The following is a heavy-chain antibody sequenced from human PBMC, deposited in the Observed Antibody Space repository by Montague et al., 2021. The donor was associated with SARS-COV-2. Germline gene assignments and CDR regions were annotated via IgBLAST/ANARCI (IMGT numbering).Heavy chain of an antibody. J-gene: IGHJ4*02. CDR2: INHSGST. CDR1: GGSFSGYY. D-gene: IGHD3-22*01. CDR3: ARGTQRVFTYDYDSSGYARDY. Sequence: SETLSLTCAVYGGSFSGYYWSWIRQPPGKGLEWIGEINHSGSTKYNPSLKSRVTISVDTSKNQFSLKLSSVTAADTAVYYCARGTQRVFTYDYDSSGYARDYWGQGTLVTVSS. V-gene: IGHV4-34*01.